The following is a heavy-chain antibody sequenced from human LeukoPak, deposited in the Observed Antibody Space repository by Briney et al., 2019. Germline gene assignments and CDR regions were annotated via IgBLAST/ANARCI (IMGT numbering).Heavy chain of an antibody. CDR2: INHSGST. Sequence: PSETLSLTCAVYGGSFSGYYWSWIRQPPGKGLEWIGEINHSGSTNYNPSLKSRVTISVDTSKNQFSLKLSSVTAADTAVYYCARVGSGYQHDFDYWGQGTLVTVSS. CDR3: ARVGSGYQHDFDY. D-gene: IGHD3-22*01. J-gene: IGHJ4*02. V-gene: IGHV4-34*01. CDR1: GGSFSGYY.